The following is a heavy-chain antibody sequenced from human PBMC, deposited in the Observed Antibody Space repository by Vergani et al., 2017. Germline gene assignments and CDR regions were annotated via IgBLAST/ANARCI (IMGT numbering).Heavy chain of an antibody. CDR1: GFTFSSYG. V-gene: IGHV3-33*01. Sequence: QVQLVESGGGVVQPGRSLRLSCAASGFTFSSYGMHWVRQAPGKGLEWVAVIWYDGSNKYYADSVKGRFTISRDNAKNSLYLQMNSLRAEDTAVYYCARERYNWNDKWGVSRNRDAFDIWGQGTMVTVSS. CDR3: ARERYNWNDKWGVSRNRDAFDI. D-gene: IGHD1-1*01. J-gene: IGHJ3*02. CDR2: IWYDGSNK.